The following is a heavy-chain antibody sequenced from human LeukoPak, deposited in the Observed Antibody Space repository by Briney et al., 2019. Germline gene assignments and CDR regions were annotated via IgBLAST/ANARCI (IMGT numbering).Heavy chain of an antibody. CDR1: GFTFSSYA. V-gene: IGHV3-23*01. J-gene: IGHJ6*03. D-gene: IGHD3-10*01. Sequence: GSLRLSCAASGFTFSSYAMGWVRQAPGKGLEWVSAISGSGGSTYYADSGKGRFTISRDNSKNTLYLQMNSLRAEETAVYYCAQVYWFGGYMDVWGKGTTVAVSS. CDR3: AQVYWFGGYMDV. CDR2: ISGSGGST.